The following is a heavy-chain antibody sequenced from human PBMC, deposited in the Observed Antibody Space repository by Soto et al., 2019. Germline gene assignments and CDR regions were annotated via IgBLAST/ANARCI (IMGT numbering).Heavy chain of an antibody. V-gene: IGHV4-31*03. CDR1: GGSITTGGYY. J-gene: IGHJ4*02. CDR2: RYYSEST. Sequence: PSETLSLTCTVSGGSITTGGYYWSWIRQLPGKGLEWIGHRYYSESTYYNPSLKSRVSISLDTSKNQFSRKLSFVTAADTAMYYCARTKCSGGSCYSWSLDYWGQGTPVTVSS. D-gene: IGHD2-15*01. CDR3: ARTKCSGGSCYSWSLDY.